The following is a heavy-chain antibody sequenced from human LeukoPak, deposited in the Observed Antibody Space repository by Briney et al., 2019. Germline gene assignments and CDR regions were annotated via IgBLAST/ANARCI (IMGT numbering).Heavy chain of an antibody. CDR1: GYTFTGYY. J-gene: IGHJ4*02. Sequence: ASVRVSCKASGYTFTGYYIHWVRQAPGQGLEWMGWINPDTGVTKYAQKFQGRVTMARDTSISTAYMELSRLRSDDTAVYYCARFYNGNQNFDYWGQGTLVAVSS. V-gene: IGHV1-2*02. D-gene: IGHD2-8*01. CDR2: INPDTGVT. CDR3: ARFYNGNQNFDY.